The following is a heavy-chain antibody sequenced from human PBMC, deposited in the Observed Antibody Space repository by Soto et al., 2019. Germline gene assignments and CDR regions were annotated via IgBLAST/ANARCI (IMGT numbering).Heavy chain of an antibody. D-gene: IGHD2-21*01. Sequence: QVQLVQSGAEVKKPGSSVKVSCKASGGTFSSHGFNWVRQAPGQGLEWIGGSIPLFGITNHTQKFQDRITITADASTTPAYMELRGPRSAAPALYSCASDRAYGLVNCGQGTLLTVSS. CDR1: GGTFSSHG. V-gene: IGHV1-69*12. J-gene: IGHJ4*02. CDR2: SIPLFGIT. CDR3: ASDRAYGLVN.